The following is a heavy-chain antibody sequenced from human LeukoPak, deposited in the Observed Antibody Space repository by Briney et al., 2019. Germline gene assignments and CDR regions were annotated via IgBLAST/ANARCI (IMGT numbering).Heavy chain of an antibody. J-gene: IGHJ4*02. CDR1: GFTFDGYA. V-gene: IGHV3-9*01. CDR3: AKAQYCSSTSCYTVLDY. Sequence: GRSLRLSCAASGFTFDGYAMHWVRQAPGKGLEWVSGISWNSGSIGYADSVKGRFTISRDNAKNSLYLQMNSLRAEDTALYYCAKAQYCSSTSCYTVLDYWGQGTLVTVSS. D-gene: IGHD2-2*02. CDR2: ISWNSGSI.